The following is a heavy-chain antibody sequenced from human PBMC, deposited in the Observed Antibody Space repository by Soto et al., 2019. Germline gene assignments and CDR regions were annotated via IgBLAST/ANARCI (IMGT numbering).Heavy chain of an antibody. CDR3: AKDRIAVIAALPFDS. J-gene: IGHJ4*02. CDR1: GFSFSSYG. Sequence: EVQLLESGGALVQPGGSLRLSCAASGFSFSSYGLSWVRQAPGKGLEWVSGIGGGGFSTYYADSVKGRFTISRDNSKTTLYLQMNSLRAEDTPVYYCAKDRIAVIAALPFDSWGQGTLVTVSS. V-gene: IGHV3-23*01. D-gene: IGHD2-15*01. CDR2: IGGGGFST.